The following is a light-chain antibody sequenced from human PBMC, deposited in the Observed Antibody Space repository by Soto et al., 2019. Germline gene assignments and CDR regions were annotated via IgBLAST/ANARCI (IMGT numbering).Light chain of an antibody. J-gene: IGKJ5*01. Sequence: DIQMTQSPSTLSASVGDRVTITCRASQSISSWLAWYQQKPGKAPKLLIYDASDLETGVPSRFSGSGSGTGFTFTISSLQPEDFATYYCQQYGSLPLTFGQGTRLEIK. CDR3: QQYGSLPLT. V-gene: IGKV1-33*01. CDR2: DAS. CDR1: QSISSW.